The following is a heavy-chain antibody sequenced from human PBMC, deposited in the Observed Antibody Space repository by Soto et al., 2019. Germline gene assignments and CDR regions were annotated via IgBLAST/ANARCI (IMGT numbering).Heavy chain of an antibody. CDR3: ARVHSSGWYAGY. V-gene: IGHV4-31*03. CDR2: IYYSGST. D-gene: IGHD6-19*01. Sequence: SETLSLTCTVSGGSISSGGYYWSWIRQHPGKGLEWIGYIYYSGSTHYNPSLKSRVTISVDRSKNQFSLQLSSVTAADTAVYYSARVHSSGWYAGYWGRRTLVTVSS. J-gene: IGHJ4*02. CDR1: GGSISSGGYY.